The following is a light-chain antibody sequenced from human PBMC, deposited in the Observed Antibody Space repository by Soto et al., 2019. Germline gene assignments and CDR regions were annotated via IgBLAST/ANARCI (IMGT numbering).Light chain of an antibody. Sequence: EIVLTQSPGTLSLSPGERATLSCRASHSVSSSYLAWYQQKPGQAPRLLIYGASSRATGIPDRFSGSGSGTDFTLTISRLEPEDFAVYYCQQYGSSRTFGQGTRLEI. V-gene: IGKV3-20*01. CDR3: QQYGSSRT. CDR2: GAS. CDR1: HSVSSSY. J-gene: IGKJ5*01.